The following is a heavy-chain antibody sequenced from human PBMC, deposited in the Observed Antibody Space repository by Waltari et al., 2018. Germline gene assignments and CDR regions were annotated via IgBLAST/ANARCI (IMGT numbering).Heavy chain of an antibody. Sequence: QVQLQESGPGLVKPSETLSLTCTVSGGSISSSSYYWGWIRQPPGKGLEWIGSIYYSGSTYYNPSLKSRVTISVDTSKNQFSLKLSSVTAADTAVYYCARDPLATYYFDYWGQGTLVTVSS. J-gene: IGHJ4*02. D-gene: IGHD6-6*01. CDR3: ARDPLATYYFDY. V-gene: IGHV4-39*07. CDR2: IYYSGST. CDR1: GGSISSSSYY.